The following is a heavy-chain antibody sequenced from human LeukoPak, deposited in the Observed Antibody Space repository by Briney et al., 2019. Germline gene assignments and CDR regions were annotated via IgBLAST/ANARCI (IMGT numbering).Heavy chain of an antibody. CDR1: SGSINNFY. D-gene: IGHD1-14*01. Sequence: PSETLSLTCSVSSGSINNFYWSWIRQSPGKGLEWIGYILSSGSTNYNPSVKSRVSISVDTSRNQCSLKLSSVTAADTAVYYCARTNQISETAFDIWGQGTMVIVSS. V-gene: IGHV4-59*01. CDR3: ARTNQISETAFDI. J-gene: IGHJ3*02. CDR2: ILSSGST.